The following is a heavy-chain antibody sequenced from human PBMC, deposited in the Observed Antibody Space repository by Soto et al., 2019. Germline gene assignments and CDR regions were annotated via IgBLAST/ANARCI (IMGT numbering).Heavy chain of an antibody. V-gene: IGHV3-23*01. J-gene: IGHJ5*02. CDR1: GFTFSSYA. CDR2: ISGSGGST. CDR3: SKVPTTVVTPVINSFDP. D-gene: IGHD4-17*01. Sequence: EVQLLESGGGLVQPGGSLRLSCAASGFTFSSYAMSWVRQAPGKGLEWVSAISGSGGSTYYADSVKGRFTISRDNSKNTLYLQMNSLRAEYTAVYDWSKVPTTVVTPVINSFDPWGQGTLVTVS.